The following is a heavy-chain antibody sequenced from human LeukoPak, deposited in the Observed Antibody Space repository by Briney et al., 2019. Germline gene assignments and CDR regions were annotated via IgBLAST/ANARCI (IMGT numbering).Heavy chain of an antibody. V-gene: IGHV4-30-4*01. D-gene: IGHD4-17*01. Sequence: SETLSLTCTASYGSISSGDYYWSWIRQPPGKGLEWIGYIHYSGSTNYNSSLKSRVTISEDTSKNQVSLKLSSVTAADTAVYYCASAPYDAYFYYFDCWGQGALVTVSS. CDR2: IHYSGST. CDR3: ASAPYDAYFYYFDC. J-gene: IGHJ4*02. CDR1: YGSISSGDYY.